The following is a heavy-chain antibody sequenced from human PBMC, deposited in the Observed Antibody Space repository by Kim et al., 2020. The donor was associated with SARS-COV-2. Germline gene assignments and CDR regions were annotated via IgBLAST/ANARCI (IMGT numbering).Heavy chain of an antibody. D-gene: IGHD3-3*01. V-gene: IGHV3-21*01. CDR1: GFTFSSYS. Sequence: GGSLRLSCAASGFTFSSYSMNWVRQAPGKGLEWVSSISSSSSYIYYADSVKGRFTISRDNAKNSLYLQMNSLRAEDTAVYYCAREGADRPTIFGGTITYGMDVWGQGTTVTVSS. CDR2: ISSSSSYI. CDR3: AREGADRPTIFGGTITYGMDV. J-gene: IGHJ6*02.